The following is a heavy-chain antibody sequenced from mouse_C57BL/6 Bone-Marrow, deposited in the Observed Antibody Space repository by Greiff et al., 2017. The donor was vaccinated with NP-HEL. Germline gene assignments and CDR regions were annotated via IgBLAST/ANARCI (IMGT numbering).Heavy chain of an antibody. CDR3: ARPYDYILWYFDV. D-gene: IGHD2-4*01. CDR1: GYTFTDYY. CDR2: INPYNGGT. J-gene: IGHJ1*03. V-gene: IGHV1-19*01. Sequence: EVKLMESGPVLVKPGASVKMSCKASGYTFTDYYMNWVKQSHGKSLEWIGVINPYNGGTSYNQKFKGKATLTVDKSSSTAYMELNSLTSEDSAVYYCARPYDYILWYFDVWGTGTTVTVSS.